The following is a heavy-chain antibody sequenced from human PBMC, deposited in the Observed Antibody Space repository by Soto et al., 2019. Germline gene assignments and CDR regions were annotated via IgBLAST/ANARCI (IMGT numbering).Heavy chain of an antibody. J-gene: IGHJ5*02. Sequence: QVQLLQSGAEVKEPGASVKVSCKTSGYTFNTYGINWVRQAPGQGLELMGWISAYDGKTTYEEKFQGRVTMTTDTSTSTAYMELRSLRSDDTAIYYCARDPHEFWTSYWFDPWGQGTPVTVSS. CDR1: GYTFNTYG. CDR2: ISAYDGKT. CDR3: ARDPHEFWTSYWFDP. V-gene: IGHV1-18*01. D-gene: IGHD3-3*01.